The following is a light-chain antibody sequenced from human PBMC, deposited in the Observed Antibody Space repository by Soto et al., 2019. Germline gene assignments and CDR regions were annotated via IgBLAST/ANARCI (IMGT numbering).Light chain of an antibody. J-gene: IGKJ4*01. CDR1: QSVSSY. Sequence: EIVLTQSPATLSLSPGERATLSCRASQSVSSYLAWYQQKPGQAPRLLIYDASNRATGIPARFSGSGSGTDFTLTISSLESGDFAIYDCQQRSNWPSLTFGGGTKVEIK. CDR2: DAS. CDR3: QQRSNWPSLT. V-gene: IGKV3-11*01.